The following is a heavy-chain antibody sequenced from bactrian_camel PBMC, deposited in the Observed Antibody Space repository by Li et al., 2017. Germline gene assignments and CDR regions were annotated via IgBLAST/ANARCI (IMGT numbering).Heavy chain of an antibody. D-gene: IGHD6*01. CDR1: GNLRSSYC. J-gene: IGHJ4*01. CDR3: AASGAFVCGGSWRFVTPGQFIG. CDR2: IYTGADQY. V-gene: IGHV3S54*01. Sequence: VQLVESGGGSVQSGGSLRLSCEVSGNLRSSYCMGWFRQAPGKEREAVARIYTGADQYYYADSVKGRFTISHDNAKNTVSLQMNSLKPEDTATYYCAASGAFVCGGSWRFVTPGQFIGWGQGTQVTVS.